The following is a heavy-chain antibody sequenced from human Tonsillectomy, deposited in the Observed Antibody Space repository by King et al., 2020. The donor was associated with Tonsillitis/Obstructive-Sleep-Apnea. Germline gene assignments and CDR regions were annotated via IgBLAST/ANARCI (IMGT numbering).Heavy chain of an antibody. Sequence: QLVQSGAEVKKPGASMKVSCKASGYTFTSYGISWVRQAPGQGLEWMGCISAYNCNTNYAQKLQGRVTMTTDTSTSTAYMELRSLRSDDTAVYYCARDPTIYSGYDFHAFDIWGQGTMVTVSS. D-gene: IGHD5-12*01. V-gene: IGHV1-18*01. J-gene: IGHJ3*02. CDR3: ARDPTIYSGYDFHAFDI. CDR1: GYTFTSYG. CDR2: ISAYNCNT.